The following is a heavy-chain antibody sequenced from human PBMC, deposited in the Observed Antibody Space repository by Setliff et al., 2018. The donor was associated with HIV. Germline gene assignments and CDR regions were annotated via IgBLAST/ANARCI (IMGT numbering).Heavy chain of an antibody. Sequence: GGSLRLSCAASGFSFSRYWMSWVRQAPGRGLEWVASIDHFGSEENYVDSVKGRFTISRDNTKNSLHLQLDSLSAEDAAVYYCARAEVAMVRGHDYYYMDVWGKETTVTVSS. CDR2: IDHFGSEE. CDR3: ARAEVAMVRGHDYYYMDV. V-gene: IGHV3-7*02. J-gene: IGHJ6*03. CDR1: GFSFSRYW. D-gene: IGHD3-10*01.